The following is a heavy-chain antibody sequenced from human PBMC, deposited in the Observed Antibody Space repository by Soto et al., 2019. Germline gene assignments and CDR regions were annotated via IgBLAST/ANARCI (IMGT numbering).Heavy chain of an antibody. D-gene: IGHD3-10*01. V-gene: IGHV4-34*01. CDR3: ARARSGGGYYYYYGMDV. CDR2: INHSGST. J-gene: IGHJ6*02. Sequence: QVQLQQWGAGLLKPSETLSLTCAVYGGSFSGYYWSWIRQPPGKGLEWIGEINHSGSTNYNPSLRRRVTISVDTSKNQFSLKLSSVTAADTAVYYCARARSGGGYYYYYGMDVWGQGTTVTVSS. CDR1: GGSFSGYY.